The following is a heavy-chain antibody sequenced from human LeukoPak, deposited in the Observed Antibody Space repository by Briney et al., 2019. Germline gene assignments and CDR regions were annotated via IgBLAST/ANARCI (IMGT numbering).Heavy chain of an antibody. D-gene: IGHD3-10*01. CDR3: ARGSSYFAVDV. J-gene: IGHJ6*02. V-gene: IGHV4-30-4*01. Sequence: SETLSLTCTVSGDPLSSGDYYRSWIRQPPGKGLEWIGYIYYSGSTYYNPSLKSRLTISVDASKNQFSLKMRSVTAADTAVYYCARGSSYFAVDVWGQGTTVTVS. CDR2: IYYSGST. CDR1: GDPLSSGDYY.